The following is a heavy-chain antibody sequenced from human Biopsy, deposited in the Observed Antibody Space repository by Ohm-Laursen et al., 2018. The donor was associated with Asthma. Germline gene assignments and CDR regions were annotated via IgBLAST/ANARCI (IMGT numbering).Heavy chain of an antibody. CDR3: TRKAGSCISRTCYSLDF. CDR1: GGTFNTYV. D-gene: IGHD2-2*01. V-gene: IGHV1-69*01. CDR2: INSVFGTA. Sequence: SSVKVSCKSLGGTFNTYVIGWVRQAPGQGLEWMGGINSVFGTATYPQKFQDRVTITADDSTSTVYMELSSLRSEDTAVYYCTRKAGSCISRTCYSLDFWGQGTLVTVSS. J-gene: IGHJ4*02.